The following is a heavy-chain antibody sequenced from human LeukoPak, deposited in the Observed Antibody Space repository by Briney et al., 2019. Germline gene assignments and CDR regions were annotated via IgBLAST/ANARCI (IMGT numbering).Heavy chain of an antibody. CDR2: IYYSGST. V-gene: IGHV4-59*01. CDR3: ARGTIAAAGTKIANPGSYYYYYYMDV. D-gene: IGHD6-13*01. J-gene: IGHJ6*03. Sequence: SETLSLTCTVSGGSISSYCWSWIRQPPGKGLEWIGYIYYSGSTNYNPSLKSRVTISVDTSKNQFSLKLSSVTAADTAVYYCARGTIAAAGTKIANPGSYYYYYYMDVWGKGTTVTISS. CDR1: GGSISSYC.